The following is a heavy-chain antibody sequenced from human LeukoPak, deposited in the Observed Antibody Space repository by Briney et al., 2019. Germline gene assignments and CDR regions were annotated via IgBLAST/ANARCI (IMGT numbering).Heavy chain of an antibody. V-gene: IGHV3-64*02. J-gene: IGHJ5*02. CDR3: ARSHIAAAGLGNWFDP. D-gene: IGHD6-13*01. CDR2: ISNNGGST. Sequence: PGGSLRLSCTASGFTFSSYPMHWVRQAPRKGLDHVSAISNNGGSTYYADSVKGRFTVSRDNSKNTLYLQMGSLRAEDMAVYYCARSHIAAAGLGNWFDPWGQGTLVTVSS. CDR1: GFTFSSYP.